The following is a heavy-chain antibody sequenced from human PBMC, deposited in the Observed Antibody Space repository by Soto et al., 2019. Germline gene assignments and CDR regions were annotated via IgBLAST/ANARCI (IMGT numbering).Heavy chain of an antibody. J-gene: IGHJ5*02. D-gene: IGHD4-17*01. CDR2: IIPILGIP. V-gene: IGHV1-69*02. CDR1: GATLNNYI. Sequence: QVNLVQSGAEVRKPGSSVKVSCKTSGATLNNYIIGWVRQAPGQGLEWMGRIIPILGIPNYSQRFQDRLMITADRSTSTLYMELSSLRSDDTAIYFCARGGVVDYGDYNTWGQGTLVTVSP. CDR3: ARGGVVDYGDYNT.